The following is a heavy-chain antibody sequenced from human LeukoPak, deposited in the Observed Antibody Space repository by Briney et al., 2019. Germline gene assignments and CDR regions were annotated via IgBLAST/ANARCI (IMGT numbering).Heavy chain of an antibody. D-gene: IGHD3-3*02. J-gene: IGHJ4*02. CDR1: GYTFTSYD. V-gene: IGHV1-8*01. CDR2: MNPNSGNT. CDR3: ALSPHFGIHYFDY. Sequence: GASVKVSCKASGYTFTSYDINWVRQATGQGLEWMGWMNPNSGNTGYAQKFQGRVTMTRNTSISTAYMKLSSLRPEDTAVYYCALSPHFGIHYFDYWGQGTLVTVSS.